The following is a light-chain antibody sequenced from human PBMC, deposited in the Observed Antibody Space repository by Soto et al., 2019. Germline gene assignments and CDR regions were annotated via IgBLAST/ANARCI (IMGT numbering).Light chain of an antibody. Sequence: QSALTQPASVSGCPGQSITISRTGTSTDIGAYNFVSWYQQDPGKAPKLMLYDVNIRPSGVSNRCSGSKSGNTASLTISGLQAEDEADYYCTSWTTSTTMIFGGGTKLTLL. CDR2: DVN. J-gene: IGLJ2*01. V-gene: IGLV2-14*03. CDR3: TSWTTSTTMI. CDR1: STDIGAYNF.